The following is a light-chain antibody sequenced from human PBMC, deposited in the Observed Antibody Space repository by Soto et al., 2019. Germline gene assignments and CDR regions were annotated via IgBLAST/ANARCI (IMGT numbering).Light chain of an antibody. CDR2: GAS. CDR3: QQYGGSRWT. V-gene: IGKV3-20*01. Sequence: DIVLTQSPGTLSLSPGQRATLSCRASQSISSSFLAWYQQKPGQAPRLLIYGASSRATGIPDRFSGSGSGTDFTLTISSLDPEDFAVYYCQQYGGSRWTFGQGTKVDIK. CDR1: QSISSSF. J-gene: IGKJ1*01.